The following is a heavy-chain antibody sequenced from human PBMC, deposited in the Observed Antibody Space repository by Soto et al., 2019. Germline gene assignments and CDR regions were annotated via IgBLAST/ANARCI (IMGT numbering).Heavy chain of an antibody. V-gene: IGHV3-53*04. CDR1: GFTVSSNY. CDR3: AREVGHGWFDP. J-gene: IGHJ5*02. Sequence: GGSLRLSCAASGFTVSSNYMSWVRQAPGKGLEWVSVIYSGGSTHYADSVKGRFTISRHNSKNTLYLQMNSLRAEDTAVYYCAREVGHGWFDPWGQGTLVTVSS. CDR2: IYSGGST.